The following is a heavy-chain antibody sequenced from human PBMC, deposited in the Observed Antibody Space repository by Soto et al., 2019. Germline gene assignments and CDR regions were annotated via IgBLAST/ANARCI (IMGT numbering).Heavy chain of an antibody. J-gene: IGHJ4*02. D-gene: IGHD1-26*01. CDR1: GYTFTSYD. CDR3: ARSPGGLELLLAWTFDY. Sequence: QVQLVQSGAEVKKPGASVKVSCKASGYTFTSYDITWVRQAPGQGLEWMGWISAYNGHTNYAQKFQGRVTMTTDTSTSTVYMELRSLRSDDTAVYYCARSPGGLELLLAWTFDYWGQGTLVTVSS. V-gene: IGHV1-18*01. CDR2: ISAYNGHT.